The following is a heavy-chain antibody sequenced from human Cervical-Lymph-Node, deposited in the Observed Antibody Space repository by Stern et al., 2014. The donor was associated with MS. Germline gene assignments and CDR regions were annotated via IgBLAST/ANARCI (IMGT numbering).Heavy chain of an antibody. D-gene: IGHD6-13*01. V-gene: IGHV5-51*01. CDR3: ARRGPAAEIDF. CDR1: GYTFTTYW. Sequence: DQLVQSGAEVKKPGESLKISCKASGYTFTTYWIGWVRQGSGKGLEWMGIIYPRDSDARLSPSFQGQVTISVDKSITTAYLQWSSLKASDTAMYYCARRGPAAEIDFWGQGTLVTVSS. J-gene: IGHJ4*02. CDR2: IYPRDSDA.